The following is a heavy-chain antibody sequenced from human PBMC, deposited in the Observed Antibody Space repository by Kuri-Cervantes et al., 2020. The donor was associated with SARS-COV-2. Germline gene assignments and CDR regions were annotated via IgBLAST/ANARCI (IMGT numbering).Heavy chain of an antibody. CDR3: AKFFTGYSSSWPLGGYMDV. D-gene: IGHD6-13*01. J-gene: IGHJ6*03. CDR2: IIPIFGTA. V-gene: IGHV1-69*13. CDR1: GCTFTSYD. Sequence: SVKVSCKASGCTFTSYDINWVRQAPGQGLEWMGGIIPIFGTANYAQKFQGRVTITADESTSTAYMELSSLRSEDTAVYYCAKFFTGYSSSWPLGGYMDVWGKGTTVTVSS.